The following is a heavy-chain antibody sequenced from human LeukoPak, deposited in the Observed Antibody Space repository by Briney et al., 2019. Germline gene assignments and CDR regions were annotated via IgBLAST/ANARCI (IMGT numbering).Heavy chain of an antibody. Sequence: KTSQTLSLTCAISGDNVSSNTAGWNWLRQSPSRGLEWLGRTYYRSKWYNDYAVSVKSRITINPDTSKNQFSLQLNSVTPEDTAVYYCARDGGGSFDYWGQGTLVTVSS. D-gene: IGHD2-15*01. CDR1: GDNVSSNTAG. J-gene: IGHJ4*02. CDR2: TYYRSKWYN. V-gene: IGHV6-1*01. CDR3: ARDGGGSFDY.